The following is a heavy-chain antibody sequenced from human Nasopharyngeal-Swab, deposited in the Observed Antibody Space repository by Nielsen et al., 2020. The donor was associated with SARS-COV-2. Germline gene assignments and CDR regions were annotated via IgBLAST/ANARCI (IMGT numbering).Heavy chain of an antibody. V-gene: IGHV3-53*01. CDR3: ARDAGGDY. D-gene: IGHD3-10*01. J-gene: IGHJ4*02. CDR2: IYSGGST. Sequence: GESLKISCAASGFTFSNAWMSWVRQAPGKGLEWVSVIYSGGSTYYADSVKGRFTISRDNSKNTLYLQMNSLRAEDTAVYYCARDAGGDYWGQGTLVTVSS. CDR1: GFTFSNAW.